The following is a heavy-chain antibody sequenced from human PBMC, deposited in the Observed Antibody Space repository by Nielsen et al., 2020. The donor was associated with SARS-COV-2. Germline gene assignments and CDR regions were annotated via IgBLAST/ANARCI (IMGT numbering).Heavy chain of an antibody. Sequence: GESLKISYAASGLSLRSYTMHWVRQAPGKGLEWVSSIYSSGTYTNYADSVKGRFTISRDNAKNSLYLQMNSLRPEDTAIYYCARLKSENAYWGQGTLVTVSS. CDR2: IYSSGTYT. CDR1: GLSLRSYT. J-gene: IGHJ4*02. V-gene: IGHV3-21*01. CDR3: ARLKSENAY.